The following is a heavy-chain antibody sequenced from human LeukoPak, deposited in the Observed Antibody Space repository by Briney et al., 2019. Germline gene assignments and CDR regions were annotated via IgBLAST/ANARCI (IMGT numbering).Heavy chain of an antibody. CDR3: ARAPPHYGDYSWWSNYYGMDV. V-gene: IGHV4-39*07. D-gene: IGHD4-17*01. J-gene: IGHJ6*02. CDR1: GGSISSSSYY. CDR2: IYYSGST. Sequence: SETLSLTCTVSGGSISSSSYYWGWIRQPPGKGLEWIGSIYYSGSTYYNPSLKSRVTISVDTSKNQFSLKLSSVTAADTAVYYCARAPPHYGDYSWWSNYYGMDVWGQGTTVTVSS.